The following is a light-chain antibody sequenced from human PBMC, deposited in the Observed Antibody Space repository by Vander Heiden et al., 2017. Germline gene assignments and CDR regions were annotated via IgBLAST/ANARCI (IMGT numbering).Light chain of an antibody. CDR3: QQYNNWWT. CDR1: QSVSNN. V-gene: IGKV3-15*01. J-gene: IGKJ1*01. Sequence: EIVMTHSPATLSVSPGERATLSCRASQSVSNNFAWYQQKPGQAPRLLIYGASTRATGIPARFSGRGSGTEFTLTISSLQSVDFAVYYCQQYNNWWTFGQGTKVEIK. CDR2: GAS.